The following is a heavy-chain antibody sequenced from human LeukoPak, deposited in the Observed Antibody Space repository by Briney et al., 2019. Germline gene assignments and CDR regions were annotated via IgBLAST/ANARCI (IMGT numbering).Heavy chain of an antibody. D-gene: IGHD5-24*01. V-gene: IGHV4-59*08. CDR3: ARGHVEMAARDAFDI. CDR1: GGSISSYY. J-gene: IGHJ3*02. CDR2: IYYSGST. Sequence: PSETLSLTCTVSGGSISSYYWSWIRQPPGKGLEWIGYIYYSGSTNYNPSLKSRVTISVDTSKNQFSLKLSSVTAADTAVYYCARGHVEMAARDAFDIWGQGTMVTVSS.